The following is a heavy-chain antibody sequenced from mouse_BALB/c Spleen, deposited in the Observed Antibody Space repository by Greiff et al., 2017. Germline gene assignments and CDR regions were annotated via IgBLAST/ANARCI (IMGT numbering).Heavy chain of an antibody. CDR3: VRGRGTGTDYFDY. J-gene: IGHJ2*01. D-gene: IGHD4-1*01. CDR1: GFSLTSYD. CDR2: IWTGGGT. Sequence: QVQLKESGPGLVAPSQSLSITCTVSGFSLTSYDISWIRQPPGKGLEWLGVIWTGGGTNYNSAFMSRLSISKDNSKSQVFLKMNSLQTDDTAIYYCVRGRGTGTDYFDYWGQGTTLTVSS. V-gene: IGHV2-9-2*01.